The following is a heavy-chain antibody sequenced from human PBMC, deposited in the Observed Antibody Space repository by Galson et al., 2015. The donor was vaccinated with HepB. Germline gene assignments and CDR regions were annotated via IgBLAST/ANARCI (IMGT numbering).Heavy chain of an antibody. Sequence: SLRLSCAASGFTFSSYAMHWVRQAPGKGLEWVAVISYDGSNKYYADSVKGRFTISRDNSKNTLYLQMNSLRAEDTAVYYCARGPDSRGYSGYEYYFDYWGQGTLVTVSS. V-gene: IGHV3-30-3*01. CDR2: ISYDGSNK. CDR3: ARGPDSRGYSGYEYYFDY. D-gene: IGHD5-12*01. J-gene: IGHJ4*02. CDR1: GFTFSSYA.